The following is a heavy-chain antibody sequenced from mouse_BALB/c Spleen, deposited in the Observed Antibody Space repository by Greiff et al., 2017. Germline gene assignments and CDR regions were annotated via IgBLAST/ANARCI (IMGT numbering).Heavy chain of an antibody. D-gene: IGHD2-4*01. CDR1: GYSFTGYT. J-gene: IGHJ4*01. CDR2: INPYNGGT. CDR3: ARDPIYYDYGYAMDY. V-gene: IGHV1-18*01. Sequence: EVQLQQSGPELVKPGASMKISCKASGYSFTGYTMNWVKQSHGKNLEWIGLINPYNGGTSYNQKFKGKATLTVDKSSSTANMELLSLTSEDSAVYYCARDPIYYDYGYAMDYWGQGTSVTVSS.